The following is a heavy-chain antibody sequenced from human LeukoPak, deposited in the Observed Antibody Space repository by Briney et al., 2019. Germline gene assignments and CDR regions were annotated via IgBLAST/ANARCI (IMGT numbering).Heavy chain of an antibody. J-gene: IGHJ5*02. CDR3: ARVKFIVVVPAAIGWFDP. V-gene: IGHV1-69*05. D-gene: IGHD2-2*02. Sequence: SVKVSFKASGGTFSSYAISWVRQAPGQGLEWMGGIIPIFGTANYAQKFQGRVTITTDESTSTAYMELSSLRSEDTAVYYCARVKFIVVVPAAIGWFDPWGQGTLVTVSS. CDR1: GGTFSSYA. CDR2: IIPIFGTA.